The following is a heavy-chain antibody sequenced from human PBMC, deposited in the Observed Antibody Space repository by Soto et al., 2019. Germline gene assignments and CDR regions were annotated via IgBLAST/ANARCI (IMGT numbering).Heavy chain of an antibody. J-gene: IGHJ4*02. CDR2: ISYDGSNK. CDR1: GFTFSSCA. V-gene: IGHV3-30-3*01. Sequence: GGSLRLSCAASGFTFSSCAMHWGRQAPGKGLEWVALISYDGSNKYYADSVKGRFTISRDNSKNTLYLQMNSLRAEDTAVYYCARDQTDFRFLEWSYYFDYWGQGTLVTVSS. D-gene: IGHD3-3*01. CDR3: ARDQTDFRFLEWSYYFDY.